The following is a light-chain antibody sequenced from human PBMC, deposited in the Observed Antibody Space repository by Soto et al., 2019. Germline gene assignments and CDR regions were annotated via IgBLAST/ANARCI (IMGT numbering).Light chain of an antibody. CDR3: CSFTSSITDV. CDR1: SGDVGGYNY. Sequence: QSLLTQPASVSGSPGQSITISCTGTSGDVGGYNYVSWYQQHPGKAPKLMIYEVSNRPSGVSNRFSGSKSGNTASLTISGLQAEDEADYYCCSFTSSITDVFGTGTKVTVL. V-gene: IGLV2-14*01. J-gene: IGLJ1*01. CDR2: EVS.